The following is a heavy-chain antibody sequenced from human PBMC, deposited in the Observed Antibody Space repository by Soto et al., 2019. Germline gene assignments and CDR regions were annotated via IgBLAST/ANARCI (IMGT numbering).Heavy chain of an antibody. J-gene: IGHJ2*01. CDR1: GFTFNNYA. V-gene: IGHV3-23*01. CDR2: ITGSGSHT. D-gene: IGHD3-10*01. CDR3: AKVGSYYQSFDHWYFDV. Sequence: EVQLLESGGGLVQRGGSLRLSCAASGFTFNNYAMTWVRQAPGKGLEWISAITGSGSHTNYVESVKGRFTISRDNSKKPLYLQMTSLRAVDTAVYYRAKVGSYYQSFDHWYFDVWGRGTLVTVSS.